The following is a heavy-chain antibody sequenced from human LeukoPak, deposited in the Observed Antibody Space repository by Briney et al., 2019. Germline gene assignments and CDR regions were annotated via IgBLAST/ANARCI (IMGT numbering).Heavy chain of an antibody. Sequence: ASVKVSCKASGYTFTGYYMHWVRQAPGQGLECMGWINPNSGGTNSAQKFKGRVTMTRDTSISTAYMELSRLRYDDTAVFYCARASQPGDDFDYWGQGTLVTVSS. CDR1: GYTFTGYY. J-gene: IGHJ4*02. CDR3: ARASQPGDDFDY. D-gene: IGHD7-27*01. V-gene: IGHV1-2*02. CDR2: INPNSGGT.